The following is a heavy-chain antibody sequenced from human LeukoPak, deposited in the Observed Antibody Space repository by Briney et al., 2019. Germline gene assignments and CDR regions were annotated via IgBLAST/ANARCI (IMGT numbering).Heavy chain of an antibody. Sequence: PGGSLRLSCAASGFTSSSYWMHWVRQAPGKGLVWVSRINSDGSSTSYADSVKGRFTISRDNAKNTLYLQMNSLRAEDTAVYYCASVKWERHWYYFDYWGQGTLVTVSS. D-gene: IGHD1-26*01. V-gene: IGHV3-74*01. CDR3: ASVKWERHWYYFDY. CDR1: GFTSSSYW. CDR2: INSDGSST. J-gene: IGHJ4*02.